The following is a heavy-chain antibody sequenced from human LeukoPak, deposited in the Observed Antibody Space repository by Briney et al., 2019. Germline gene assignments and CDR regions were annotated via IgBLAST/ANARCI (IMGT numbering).Heavy chain of an antibody. CDR2: IKSDGSGT. J-gene: IGHJ6*02. V-gene: IGHV3-74*01. CDR3: TSDRVLYGLDV. Sequence: GGSLRLSCAASGFTFSNYWMHWVRQGPGKGLMWVSRIKSDGSGTSSAESLEGRFTISRDNARNMLYLQMNSLRPEDTAIYYCTSDRVLYGLDVWGQGTTVTVSS. CDR1: GFTFSNYW.